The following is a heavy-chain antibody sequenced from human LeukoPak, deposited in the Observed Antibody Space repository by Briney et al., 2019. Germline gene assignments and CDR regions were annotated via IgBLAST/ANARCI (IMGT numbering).Heavy chain of an antibody. CDR3: ARGRDGLDFDY. J-gene: IGHJ4*02. D-gene: IGHD5-24*01. CDR1: GFTFSSYE. V-gene: IGHV3-21*05. CDR2: ISSSSSYI. Sequence: GGSLRLSCAASGFTFSSYEMNWVRQAPGKGLEWVSYISSSSSYIYYADSVKGRFTISRDNAKNSLYLQMNSLRAEDTAVYYCARGRDGLDFDYWGQGTLVTVSS.